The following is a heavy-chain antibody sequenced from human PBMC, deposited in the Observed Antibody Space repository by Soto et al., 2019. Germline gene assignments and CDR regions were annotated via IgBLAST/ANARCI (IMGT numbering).Heavy chain of an antibody. CDR3: ARQPYSNYGYYYYGMDV. CDR1: GYSFTSYW. Sequence: GESLKSSCKGSGYSFTSYWIGWVRQMPGKGLEWMGIIYPGDSDTRYSPSFQGQVTISADKSISTAYLQWSSLKASDTAMYYCARQPYSNYGYYYYGMDVWGQGTTVTVSS. J-gene: IGHJ6*02. V-gene: IGHV5-51*01. CDR2: IYPGDSDT. D-gene: IGHD4-4*01.